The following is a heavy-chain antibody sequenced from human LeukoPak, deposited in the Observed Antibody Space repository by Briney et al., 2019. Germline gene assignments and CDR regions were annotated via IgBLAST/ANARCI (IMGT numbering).Heavy chain of an antibody. Sequence: SETLSLTCTVSGGSISSYYWSWIRQPAGKGLEWIGRIYTSGSTNYNPSLKSRVTMSVDTSKNQFSLKLSSVTAADTAVYYCASTNYYDSSGYPFDYWGQGTLVTVSS. J-gene: IGHJ4*02. CDR1: GGSISSYY. D-gene: IGHD3-22*01. CDR3: ASTNYYDSSGYPFDY. CDR2: IYTSGST. V-gene: IGHV4-4*07.